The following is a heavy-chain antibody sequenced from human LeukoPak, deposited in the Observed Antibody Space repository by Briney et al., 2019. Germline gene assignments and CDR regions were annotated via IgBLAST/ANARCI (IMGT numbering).Heavy chain of an antibody. CDR2: INHSGST. Sequence: NPSETLSLTCAVYGGSFSGYYWSWIRQPPGKGLEWIGEINHSGSTNYNPSLKSRVTISVDTSKNQFSLKLSSVTAADTAVYYCARQYSSGWYGGWGQGTLVTVSS. D-gene: IGHD6-19*01. J-gene: IGHJ4*02. CDR1: GGSFSGYY. CDR3: ARQYSSGWYGG. V-gene: IGHV4-34*01.